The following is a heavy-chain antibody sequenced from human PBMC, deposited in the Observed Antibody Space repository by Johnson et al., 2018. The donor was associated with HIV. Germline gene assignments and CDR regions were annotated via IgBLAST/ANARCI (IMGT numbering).Heavy chain of an antibody. Sequence: VQLVESGGRVVRPGGSLTLSCAASGFSFDDYGMTWVRQIAGKGLEWVSGINWNGGATGYADSVKGRFTISRDNSKNTLYLQMNSRRAEDTAVYFCSSTIAARGAFDIWGQGTMVTVSS. D-gene: IGHD6-6*01. CDR2: INWNGGAT. V-gene: IGHV3-20*04. J-gene: IGHJ3*02. CDR1: GFSFDDYG. CDR3: SSTIAARGAFDI.